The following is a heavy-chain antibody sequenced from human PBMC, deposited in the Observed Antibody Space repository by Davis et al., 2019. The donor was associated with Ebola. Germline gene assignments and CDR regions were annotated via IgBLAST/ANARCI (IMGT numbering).Heavy chain of an antibody. V-gene: IGHV3-53*01. CDR3: ARGDGYNFFCH. D-gene: IGHD5-24*01. J-gene: IGHJ1*01. CDR2: IYKSGDI. CDR1: GFNVGSNY. Sequence: GGSLRLSCAASGFNVGSNYMSWVRQAPGKGLEWVSFIYKSGDIYYADSVRGRFTISRDTSKNTVFLEMNSLRAEDTAMYYCARGDGYNFFCHWGQGTLVTVSS.